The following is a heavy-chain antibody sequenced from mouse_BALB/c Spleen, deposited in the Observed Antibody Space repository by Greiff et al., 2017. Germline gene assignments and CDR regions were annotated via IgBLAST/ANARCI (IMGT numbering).Heavy chain of an antibody. J-gene: IGHJ4*01. V-gene: IGHV1-9*01. CDR2: ILPGSGST. Sequence: VKLVESGAELMKPGASVKISCKATGYTFSSYWIEWVKQRPGHGLEWIGEILPGSGSTNYNEKFKGKATFTADTSSNTAYMQLSSLTSEDSAVYYCARYGDYYGSSYAMDYWGQGTSVTVSS. D-gene: IGHD1-1*01. CDR3: ARYGDYYGSSYAMDY. CDR1: GYTFSSYW.